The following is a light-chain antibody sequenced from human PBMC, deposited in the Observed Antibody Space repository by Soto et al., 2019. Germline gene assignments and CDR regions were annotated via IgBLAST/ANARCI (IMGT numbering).Light chain of an antibody. Sequence: QSVLTQPPSASGTPGQRVTISCSGSSSNIGVNTVNWYQQVPGTAPKLLIYLDNQRPSGVPARFSGSKSGTSASLAISGLQSEDEADFYCAVWDDSLNGFVFGTGTKGTVL. V-gene: IGLV1-44*01. CDR2: LDN. J-gene: IGLJ1*01. CDR3: AVWDDSLNGFV. CDR1: SSNIGVNT.